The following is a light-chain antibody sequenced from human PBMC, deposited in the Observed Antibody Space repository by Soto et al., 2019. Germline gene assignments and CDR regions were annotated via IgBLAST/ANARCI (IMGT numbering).Light chain of an antibody. CDR3: QQRKNWPPIT. J-gene: IGKJ5*01. V-gene: IGKV3-11*01. Sequence: EIVLTQSPATLSLSRGESARLSCRASQNVDTFLAWYQQRPGQPPRLLIFDSSNRATGVPVRFSGSGSGTVFTLTIGSLEPEDSAVYYCQQRKNWPPITLGQGTRLEIK. CDR2: DSS. CDR1: QNVDTF.